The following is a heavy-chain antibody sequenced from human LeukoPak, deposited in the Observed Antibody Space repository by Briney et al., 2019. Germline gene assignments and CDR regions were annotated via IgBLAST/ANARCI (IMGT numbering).Heavy chain of an antibody. D-gene: IGHD6-19*01. CDR3: ARGIAVREVLHAFAN. Sequence: GGSLRLSCAASGFTFDDYGMTWVRQVPGKGLEWVSGINYSGGMTGYADSVEGRFSISRDNAKNSLYLQMNSLRDEDTALYCCARGIAVREVLHAFANWGQGTMVTVSS. CDR1: GFTFDDYG. CDR2: INYSGGMT. J-gene: IGHJ3*02. V-gene: IGHV3-20*04.